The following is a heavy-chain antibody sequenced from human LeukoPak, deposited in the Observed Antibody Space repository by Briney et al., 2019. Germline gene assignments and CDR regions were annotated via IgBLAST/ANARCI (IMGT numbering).Heavy chain of an antibody. V-gene: IGHV3-20*04. J-gene: IGHJ3*02. CDR3: ARDGVSSGVTPAFDI. D-gene: IGHD3-22*01. CDR2: INWNGDST. Sequence: GGSLRLSCAASGFTFDDYGMRWLRQAPGKGLEWVSGINWNGDSTGYADSVKGRFTISRDNAKNSLYLQMNSLRAEDTALYYCARDGVSSGVTPAFDIWGQGTMVTVSS. CDR1: GFTFDDYG.